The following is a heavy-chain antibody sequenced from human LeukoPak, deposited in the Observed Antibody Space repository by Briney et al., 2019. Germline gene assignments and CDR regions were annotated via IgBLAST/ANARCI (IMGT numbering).Heavy chain of an antibody. CDR2: IDPSDSYT. CDR1: GYSFTSYW. CDR3: ARFHCSGGSCYSRAFDI. D-gene: IGHD2-15*01. V-gene: IGHV5-10-1*01. Sequence: GVSLKISCKGSGYSFTSYWISWVRQMPGKGLEWMGRIDPSDSYTNYSPSFQGHVTISADKSISTAYLQWSSLKASGTAMYYCARFHCSGGSCYSRAFDIWGQGTMVTVSS. J-gene: IGHJ3*02.